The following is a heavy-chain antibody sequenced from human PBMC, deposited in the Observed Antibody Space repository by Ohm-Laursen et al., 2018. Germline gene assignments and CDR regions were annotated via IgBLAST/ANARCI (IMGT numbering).Heavy chain of an antibody. CDR2: IIPIFGTP. Sequence: GASVKVSCKASGDIFSSYAIHWVRQAPGQGLEYLGGIIPIFGTPDYAQSFQGRVTITTDDSTSTAYVELSSLRSEDTAVYYCAREVIAAAASWFDPWGQGTLVTVSS. CDR1: GDIFSSYA. J-gene: IGHJ5*02. D-gene: IGHD6-13*01. V-gene: IGHV1-69*05. CDR3: AREVIAAAASWFDP.